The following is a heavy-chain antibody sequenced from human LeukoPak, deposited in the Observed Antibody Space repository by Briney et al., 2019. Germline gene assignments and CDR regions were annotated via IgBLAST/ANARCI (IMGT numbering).Heavy chain of an antibody. D-gene: IGHD3-16*01. CDR3: AVAPWGYESN. Sequence: SETLSLTCAVFGESLKDYYWSWVRQPPGRGLEWFGEINHSGSTSYNPSLKSRVTISVDRSKNQFSLKLRSVTAADTAVYYCAVAPWGYESNWGQGTLVIVSS. CDR1: GESLKDYY. V-gene: IGHV4-34*01. J-gene: IGHJ4*02. CDR2: INHSGST.